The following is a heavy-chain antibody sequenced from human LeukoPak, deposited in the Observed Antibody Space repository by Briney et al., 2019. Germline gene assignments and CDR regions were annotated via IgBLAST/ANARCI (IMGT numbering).Heavy chain of an antibody. CDR2: IHSDGST. J-gene: IGHJ4*02. CDR3: AKGYCSGGNCYMYYFDY. CDR1: GFTVSSNY. V-gene: IGHV3-53*01. D-gene: IGHD2-15*01. Sequence: PGGSLRLSCAASGFTVSSNYMSWVRQAPGKGLEWVSVIHSDGSTYNTDSVKGRFTISRDSSKNTLYLQMNSLRAEDTAVYYCAKGYCSGGNCYMYYFDYWGQGTLVTVSS.